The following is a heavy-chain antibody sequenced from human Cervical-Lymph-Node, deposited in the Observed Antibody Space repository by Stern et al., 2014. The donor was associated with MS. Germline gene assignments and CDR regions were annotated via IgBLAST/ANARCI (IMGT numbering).Heavy chain of an antibody. CDR2: VYPDDSET. Sequence: EVQLVESGAEVKQPGEALKISCQGSGNTFTTYCIAWVRQMPGQGLEWLGIVYPDDSETRYSPAFEGQVTISADKSISTAYLQWRSLKASDAAMYYCARHRSGFFSHFDQWGQGTQVTVSS. V-gene: IGHV5-51*01. D-gene: IGHD3-9*01. CDR1: GNTFTTYC. J-gene: IGHJ4*02. CDR3: ARHRSGFFSHFDQ.